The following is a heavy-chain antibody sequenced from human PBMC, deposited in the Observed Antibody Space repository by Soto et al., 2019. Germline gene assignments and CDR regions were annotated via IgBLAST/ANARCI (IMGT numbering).Heavy chain of an antibody. CDR2: IWYDGSDK. CDR3: ARDRYPNYPPDAFDI. Sequence: HPGGSLRLSCAASGFTLSSNGMHWVRQAPGKGLEWVAFIWYDGSDKYYADSVKGRFTISRDNSENTLYLQMNSLRAEDTAVYYCARDRYPNYPPDAFDIWGQGTLVTVSS. CDR1: GFTLSSNG. J-gene: IGHJ3*02. V-gene: IGHV3-33*01. D-gene: IGHD4-4*01.